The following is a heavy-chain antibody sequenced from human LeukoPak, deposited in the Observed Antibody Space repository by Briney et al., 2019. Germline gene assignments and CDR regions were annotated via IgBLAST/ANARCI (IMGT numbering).Heavy chain of an antibody. D-gene: IGHD2-15*01. Sequence: GGSLRLSCAASGFTFSNYAMNWVRQAPGKGLEWVSSISSSSSYIYYADSVKGRFTISRDNAKNSLYLQMNSLRAEDTAVYCCARDREWWQYYLDYWGQGTLVTVSS. V-gene: IGHV3-21*01. J-gene: IGHJ4*02. CDR3: ARDREWWQYYLDY. CDR2: ISSSSSYI. CDR1: GFTFSNYA.